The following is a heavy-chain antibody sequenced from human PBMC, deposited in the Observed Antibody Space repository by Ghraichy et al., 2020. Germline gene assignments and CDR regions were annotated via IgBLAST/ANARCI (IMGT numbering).Heavy chain of an antibody. D-gene: IGHD2-21*01. Sequence: ASVKVSCKASGYFFTNYGVVWVRQAPGQGLEWMGWMSAYTGNTNYAQKFQGRVSMTADTSTSTAYMELRSLRSDDTAVYYCARLGGDYVRWFDPWGQGTLLTVSS. J-gene: IGHJ5*02. V-gene: IGHV1-18*01. CDR3: ARLGGDYVRWFDP. CDR1: GYFFTNYG. CDR2: MSAYTGNT.